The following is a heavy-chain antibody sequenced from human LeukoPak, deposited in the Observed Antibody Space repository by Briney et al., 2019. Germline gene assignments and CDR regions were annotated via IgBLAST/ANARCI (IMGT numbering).Heavy chain of an antibody. D-gene: IGHD6-13*01. CDR1: GFTFSSYI. Sequence: PGGSLRLSCAASGFTFSSYIMNWVRQAPGKGLEWVSSISSSSSYIYYADSVKGRFTISRDNAKNSLYLQMNSLRAEDTAVYYCARHPGYSSSWYSPSDYWGQGTLVTVSS. CDR2: ISSSSSYI. J-gene: IGHJ4*02. V-gene: IGHV3-21*01. CDR3: ARHPGYSSSWYSPSDY.